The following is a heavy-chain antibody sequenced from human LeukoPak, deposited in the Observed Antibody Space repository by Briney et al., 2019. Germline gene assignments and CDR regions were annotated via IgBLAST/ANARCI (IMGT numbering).Heavy chain of an antibody. J-gene: IGHJ3*02. CDR3: ARKQYYDFWSGYYTRAFDI. D-gene: IGHD3-3*01. CDR2: IYYSGST. V-gene: IGHV4-30-4*08. CDR1: GGSISSGDYY. Sequence: SETLSLTCTVSGGSISSGDYYWSWIRQPPGKGLEWIGSIYYSGSTYYNPSLKSRVTISVDTSKNQFSLKLSSVTAADTAVYYCARKQYYDFWSGYYTRAFDIWGQGTMVTVSS.